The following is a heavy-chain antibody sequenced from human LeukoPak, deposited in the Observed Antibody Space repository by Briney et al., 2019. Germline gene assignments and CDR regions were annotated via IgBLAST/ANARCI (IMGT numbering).Heavy chain of an antibody. CDR3: ARDTAVAGLGY. CDR1: GGSISSYY. V-gene: IGHV4-59*01. J-gene: IGHJ4*02. CDR2: IYYSGST. Sequence: PSETLSLTCTVSGGSISSYYWSWIRQPPGKGLEWIGYIYYSGSTNYNPSLKSRVTISVDTSKNQFSLKLSSVTAADTAVYYCARDTAVAGLGYWGQGTLVTVSS. D-gene: IGHD6-19*01.